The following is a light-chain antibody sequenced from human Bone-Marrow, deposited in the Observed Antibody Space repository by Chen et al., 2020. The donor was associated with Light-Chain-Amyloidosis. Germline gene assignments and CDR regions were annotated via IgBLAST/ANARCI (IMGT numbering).Light chain of an antibody. J-gene: IGKJ1*01. CDR1: QSILYSSKNKTY. CDR2: WAS. Sequence: DIVMTQSPDSLAMSLGARATINCRSSQSILYSSKNKTYLAWYQQKPGQPPKMLIYWASTRESGVPDRFSGGGSETDFTLTISSLQAEDVAVYYCHQYFSTPPTFGQGTKVEVK. V-gene: IGKV4-1*01. CDR3: HQYFSTPPT.